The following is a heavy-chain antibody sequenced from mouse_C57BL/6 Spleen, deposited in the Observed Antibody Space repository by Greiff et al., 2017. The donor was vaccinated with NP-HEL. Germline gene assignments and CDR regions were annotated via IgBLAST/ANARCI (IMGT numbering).Heavy chain of an antibody. CDR3: ASRSLTTGYAMDY. D-gene: IGHD1-1*01. V-gene: IGHV2-9-1*01. CDR1: GFSLTSYA. CDR2: IWTGGGT. Sequence: QVQLKQSGPGLVAPSQSLSITCPVSGFSLTSYALSWVRQPPGKGLEWLGVIWTGGGTNYNSALKSRLSISKDNSKSQVFLKMNSLQTDDTARYYCASRSLTTGYAMDYWGQGTSVTVSS. J-gene: IGHJ4*01.